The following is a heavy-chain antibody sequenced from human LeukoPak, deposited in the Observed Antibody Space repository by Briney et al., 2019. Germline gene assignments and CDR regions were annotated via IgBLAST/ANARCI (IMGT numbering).Heavy chain of an antibody. J-gene: IGHJ5*02. CDR1: GGSISSSSYY. D-gene: IGHD6-19*01. CDR3: AGHGGVAGFDP. V-gene: IGHV4-39*01. Sequence: PSETLSLTCTVSGGSISSSSYYWGWIRQPPGKGLEWIGSIYYSGSTYYNPSLKSRVTISVDTSKNQFSLKLSSVTAADTAVYYCAGHGGVAGFDPWGQGTLVTVSS. CDR2: IYYSGST.